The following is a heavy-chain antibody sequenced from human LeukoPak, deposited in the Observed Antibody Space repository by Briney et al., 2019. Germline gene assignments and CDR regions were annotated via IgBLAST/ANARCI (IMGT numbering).Heavy chain of an antibody. CDR1: GFTFSSYS. V-gene: IGHV3-21*01. CDR3: AREYFWSGYYTHNNRFDP. D-gene: IGHD3-3*01. Sequence: GGSLRLSCAASGFTFSSYSMNWVRQAPGKGLEWVSSISSSSSYIYYADSVKGRFTISRDNAKNSLYLQMNSLRAEDTAVYYCAREYFWSGYYTHNNRFDPWGQGTLVTVSS. CDR2: ISSSSSYI. J-gene: IGHJ5*02.